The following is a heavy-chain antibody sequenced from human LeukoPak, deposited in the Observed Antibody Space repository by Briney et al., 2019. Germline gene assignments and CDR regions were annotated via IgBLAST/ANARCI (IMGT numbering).Heavy chain of an antibody. V-gene: IGHV1-69*01. J-gene: IGHJ3*02. CDR1: GGTFSSYA. D-gene: IGHD1-26*01. Sequence: GSSVKVSCKASGGTFSSYAISWVRQAPGQGLEWMGGIIPIFGTANYAQKFQGRVTFTADESTSTAYMELSSLRSEDTAVYYCARDRANVGATNAFDIWGQGTMVTVSS. CDR2: IIPIFGTA. CDR3: ARDRANVGATNAFDI.